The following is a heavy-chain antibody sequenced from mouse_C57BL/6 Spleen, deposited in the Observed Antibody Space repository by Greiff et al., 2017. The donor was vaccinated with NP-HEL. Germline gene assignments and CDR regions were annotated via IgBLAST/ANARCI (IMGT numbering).Heavy chain of an antibody. Sequence: QVQLQQSGAELVRPGASVTLSCKASGYTFTDYEMYWVKQTPVHGLEWIGAIDPETGGTAYNQKFKGKAILTADKSSSTAYMELRSLTSEDSAVYYCTRYGMVTTFFDYWGQGTTLTVSS. CDR1: GYTFTDYE. CDR3: TRYGMVTTFFDY. V-gene: IGHV1-15*01. J-gene: IGHJ2*01. D-gene: IGHD2-2*01. CDR2: IDPETGGT.